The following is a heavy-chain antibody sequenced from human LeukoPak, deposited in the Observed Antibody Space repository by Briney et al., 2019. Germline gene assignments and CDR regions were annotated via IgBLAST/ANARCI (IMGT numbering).Heavy chain of an antibody. Sequence: GGSLRLSCAASGFTFSSYSMNWVRQAPGKGLEWVSYISSSSSTIYYADSVKGRFTISRDNSKNTLYLQMNSLRAEDTAVYYCARAQPKRVVWFGELLPSGVDAFDIWGQGTMVTVSS. V-gene: IGHV3-48*01. CDR3: ARAQPKRVVWFGELLPSGVDAFDI. CDR2: ISSSSSTI. D-gene: IGHD3-10*01. CDR1: GFTFSSYS. J-gene: IGHJ3*02.